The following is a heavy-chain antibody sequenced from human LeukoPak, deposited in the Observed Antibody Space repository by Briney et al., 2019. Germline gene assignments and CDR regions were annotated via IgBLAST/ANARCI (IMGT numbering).Heavy chain of an antibody. J-gene: IGHJ6*02. Sequence: ASVKVSCKVSGYTLTELSMHWVRQAPGKGLEWMGGFDPEDGETIYAQKFQGRVTMTEDTSTDTAYMELSSLRSEDTAVYYCATMPANGVYYYYGMDVWGQGTTVTVSS. CDR1: GYTLTELS. CDR3: ATMPANGVYYYYGMDV. D-gene: IGHD2-2*01. CDR2: FDPEDGET. V-gene: IGHV1-24*01.